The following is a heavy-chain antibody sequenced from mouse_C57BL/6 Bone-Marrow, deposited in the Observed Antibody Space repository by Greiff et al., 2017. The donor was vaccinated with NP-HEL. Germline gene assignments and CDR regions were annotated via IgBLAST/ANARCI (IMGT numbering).Heavy chain of an antibody. V-gene: IGHV5-4*01. J-gene: IGHJ2*01. CDR1: GFTFSSYA. Sequence: DVKLVESGGGLVKPGGSLKLSCAASGFTFSSYAMSWVRQTPEKRLEWVATISDGGSYTYYPDNVKGRFTISRDNAKNNLYLQMSHLKSEDTAMYYCGRDFPRDYWGQGTTLTVSS. CDR3: GRDFPRDY. CDR2: ISDGGSYT.